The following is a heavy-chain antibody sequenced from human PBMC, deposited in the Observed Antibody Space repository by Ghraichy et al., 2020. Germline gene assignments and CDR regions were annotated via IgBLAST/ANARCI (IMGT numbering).Heavy chain of an antibody. V-gene: IGHV1-8*02. J-gene: IGHJ5*02. CDR1: GYTFTSYD. D-gene: IGHD2-2*02. CDR2: MNPNSGNT. CDR3: ARTPTRKSRRGYQLLYGGWFDP. Sequence: ASVKVSCKASGYTFTSYDINWVRQATGQGLEWMGWMNPNSGNTGYAQKFQGRVTMTRNTSISTAYMELSSLRSEDTAVYYCARTPTRKSRRGYQLLYGGWFDPWGQGTLVTVSS.